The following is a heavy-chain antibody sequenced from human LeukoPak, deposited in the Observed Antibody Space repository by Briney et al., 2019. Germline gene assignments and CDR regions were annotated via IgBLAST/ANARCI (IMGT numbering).Heavy chain of an antibody. D-gene: IGHD3-10*01. CDR2: ISGSGGST. V-gene: IGHV3-23*01. J-gene: IGHJ6*01. Sequence: GGSLRLSCAASGFTFSCYAMHWVGQAPGKGLVWVSAISGSGGSTYYADSVKGRFTISRDNSKNTPYLQTSSLRAEDTAVYYCAETLLWFGGLSPLDVWGKGTTFTVSS. CDR3: AETLLWFGGLSPLDV. CDR1: GFTFSCYA.